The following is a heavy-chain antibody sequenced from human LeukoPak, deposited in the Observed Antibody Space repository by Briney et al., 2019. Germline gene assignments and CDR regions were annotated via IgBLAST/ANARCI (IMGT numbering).Heavy chain of an antibody. CDR1: GASIASGSYH. V-gene: IGHV4-61*02. CDR2: ISAGGRT. D-gene: IGHD4-23*01. CDR3: TRGGHDYGGSFDT. Sequence: SQTLSLTCAISGASIASGSYHWDWIRQPAGSRPEYMGRISAGGRTNYNPSLKSRLTISMDTSKNHVSLRLSSVTAADTALYFCTRGGHDYGGSFDTWGPGILVTVS. J-gene: IGHJ5*02.